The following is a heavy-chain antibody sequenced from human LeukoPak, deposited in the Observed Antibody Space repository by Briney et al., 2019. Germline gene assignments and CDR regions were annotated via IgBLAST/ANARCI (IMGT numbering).Heavy chain of an antibody. D-gene: IGHD2-2*01. CDR1: GYTFTSYG. J-gene: IGHJ5*02. CDR3: ARDRSTSPKSWFDP. CDR2: ISAYNGNT. Sequence: VASVKVSCKASGYTFTSYGISWVRQAPGQGLEWMGWISAYNGNTNYAQKLQGRVTMTTDTSTSTAYMELRSLRSVDTAVYYCARDRSTSPKSWFDPWGQGTLVTVSS. V-gene: IGHV1-18*04.